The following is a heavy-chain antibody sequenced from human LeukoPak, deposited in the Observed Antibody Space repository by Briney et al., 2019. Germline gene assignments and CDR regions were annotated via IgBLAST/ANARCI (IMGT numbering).Heavy chain of an antibody. CDR3: ARDRRITMIVVVPSYYYYGMDV. J-gene: IGHJ6*02. V-gene: IGHV3-48*04. Sequence: GGSLRLSCTVSGFTFSNFWMNWVRQAPGKGLEWVSYISSSSSTIYYADSVKGRFTISRDNAKNSLYLQMNSLRAEDTAVYYCARDRRITMIVVVPSYYYYGMDVWGQGTTVTVSS. CDR1: GFTFSNFW. D-gene: IGHD3-22*01. CDR2: ISSSSSTI.